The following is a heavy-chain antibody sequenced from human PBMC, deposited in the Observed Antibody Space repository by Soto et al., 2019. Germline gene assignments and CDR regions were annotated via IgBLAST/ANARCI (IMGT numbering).Heavy chain of an antibody. CDR1: GVSISSGGYY. J-gene: IGHJ5*02. CDR3: ARSVFP. Sequence: QVQLQESGPGLVKPSQTLSLTCTVSGVSISSGGYYWTWIRQTPGKGLEWIGYIYYIGSTYYHPSLTSRVTISLDTSKNQFSLTLSSVTAADTAVYYCARSVFPWGQGTLVTVSS. V-gene: IGHV4-31*03. CDR2: IYYIGST.